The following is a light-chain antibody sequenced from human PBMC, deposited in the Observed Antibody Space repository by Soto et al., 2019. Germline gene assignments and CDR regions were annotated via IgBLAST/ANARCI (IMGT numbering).Light chain of an antibody. Sequence: DIQMTQSPSTLSASLGDRVTITCRASQSISSWLAWYQQKPGKAPKLLIYKASSLESGVPSRFSGSGSGTEFTLTISSLQPDDFATYYCQQYNSRYTFGQGTKLEIK. V-gene: IGKV1-5*03. J-gene: IGKJ2*01. CDR2: KAS. CDR3: QQYNSRYT. CDR1: QSISSW.